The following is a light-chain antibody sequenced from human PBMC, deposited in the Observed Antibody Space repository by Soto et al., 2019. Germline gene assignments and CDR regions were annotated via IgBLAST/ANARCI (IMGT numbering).Light chain of an antibody. CDR1: STNMGAGYD. J-gene: IGLJ1*01. CDR2: DNT. Sequence: QSVLTQPPSVSEAPGQRVTISCSGSSTNMGAGYDVHWYQQLPGTAPKLLIYDNTKRPSGVPDRFSGSKSGTSASLAITGLQAEDEADYYCQSYDTRLSGSCVFGTGTKVTVL. V-gene: IGLV1-40*01. CDR3: QSYDTRLSGSCV.